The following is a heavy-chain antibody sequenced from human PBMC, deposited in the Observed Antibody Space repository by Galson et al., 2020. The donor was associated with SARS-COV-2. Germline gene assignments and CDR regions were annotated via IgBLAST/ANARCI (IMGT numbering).Heavy chain of an antibody. Sequence: SETLSLTCTVSGGSISSGDYYWSWIRQPPGKGLEWIGHIFYGGSTYDNPSLKSRVTISIDTSKNQFSLKLSSVTAADTAVYYCFTQDDVFDIWGQGTMVTVSS. CDR1: GGSISSGDYY. CDR3: FTQDDVFDI. CDR2: IFYGGST. J-gene: IGHJ3*02. V-gene: IGHV4-30-4*01.